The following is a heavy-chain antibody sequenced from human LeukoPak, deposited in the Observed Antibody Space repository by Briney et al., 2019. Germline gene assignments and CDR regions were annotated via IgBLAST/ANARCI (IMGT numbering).Heavy chain of an antibody. CDR2: FGSAGDT. J-gene: IGHJ2*01. V-gene: IGHV3-13*01. Sequence: GGSLRLSCATSGFPFSAYDMHWVRKAPGKGLEWVSAFGSAGDTYYPGAVKGRFTISRDYAKNSLFLQMNNLRAGDTAVYFCVRGALPGDNWYFDLWGRGTLVTVSS. CDR3: VRGALPGDNWYFDL. CDR1: GFPFSAYD.